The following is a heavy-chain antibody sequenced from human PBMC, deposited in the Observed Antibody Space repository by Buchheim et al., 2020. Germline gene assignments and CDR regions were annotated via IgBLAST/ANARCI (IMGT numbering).Heavy chain of an antibody. V-gene: IGHV3-30*18. D-gene: IGHD3-22*01. CDR3: AKDQDSWAYYYDSSGTRGFDY. J-gene: IGHJ4*02. CDR2: ISYDGSNK. CDR1: GFTFSSYG. Sequence: QVQLVESGGGVVQPGRSLRLSCAASGFTFSSYGMHWVRQAPGKGLEWVAVISYDGSNKYYADSVKGRFTIPRDNSKNTLYLQMNSLRAEDTAVYYCAKDQDSWAYYYDSSGTRGFDYWGQGTL.